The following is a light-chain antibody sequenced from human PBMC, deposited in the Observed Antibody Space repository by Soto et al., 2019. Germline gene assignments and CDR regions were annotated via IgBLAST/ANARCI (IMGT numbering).Light chain of an antibody. V-gene: IGKV3-15*01. CDR3: QEGYNWRFS. J-gene: IGKJ2*01. CDR2: GAS. Sequence: GMTQSPATPSVPPGVRATLSCSISPSISSDLARYQQKPGQLPRLLIYGASTRATAIPARLTGSGSGSYFTPTISGLPSEDVAVYYCQEGYNWRFSFGRGTRLEI. CDR1: PSISSD.